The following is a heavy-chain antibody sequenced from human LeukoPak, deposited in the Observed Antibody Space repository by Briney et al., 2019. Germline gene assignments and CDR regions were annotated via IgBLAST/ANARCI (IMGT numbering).Heavy chain of an antibody. CDR2: FDPEDGET. V-gene: IGHV1-24*01. J-gene: IGHJ4*02. CDR3: ATNLDDFGVDYFDY. CDR1: GYTLTELS. Sequence: ASVKVSCKVSGYTLTELSMHWVRQAPGKGLEWMGGFDPEDGETIYAQKFQGRVAMTEDTSTDTAYMELSSLRSEDTAVYYCATNLDDFGVDYFDYWGQGTLVTVSS. D-gene: IGHD3-3*01.